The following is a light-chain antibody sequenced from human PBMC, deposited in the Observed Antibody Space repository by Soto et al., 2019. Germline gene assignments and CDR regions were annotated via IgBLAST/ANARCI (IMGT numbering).Light chain of an antibody. CDR1: RSISNY. V-gene: IGKV1-39*01. CDR2: AAS. CDR3: QQSYNAPRT. Sequence: DIQMTQSPSSLSASVGDRVTITFRASRSISNYLNWYQQKSGKAPNLLIHAASSLQRRVPSRFSGSGSGTEVTLTISSLQPEDFATYYCQQSYNAPRTFDQGTKVDIK. J-gene: IGKJ1*01.